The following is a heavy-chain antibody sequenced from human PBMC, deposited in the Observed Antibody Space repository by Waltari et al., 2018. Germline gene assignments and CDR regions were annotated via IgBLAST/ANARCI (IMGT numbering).Heavy chain of an antibody. J-gene: IGHJ6*02. Sequence: QLQLQESGPGLVKPSETLSLTCTVSGGSISSSSYYWGWIRQPPGKGLEWIGSIYYSGGTYYNPSLKSRVTISVDTSKTQFSLKLSSVTAADTAVYYCARGDTDYYGMDVWGQGTTVTVSS. V-gene: IGHV4-39*07. D-gene: IGHD5-18*01. CDR3: ARGDTDYYGMDV. CDR2: IYYSGGT. CDR1: GGSISSSSYY.